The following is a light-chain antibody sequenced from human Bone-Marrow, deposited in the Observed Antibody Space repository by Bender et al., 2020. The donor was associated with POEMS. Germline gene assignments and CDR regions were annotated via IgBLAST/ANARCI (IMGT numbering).Light chain of an antibody. CDR3: QSYDSGLSGRYV. CDR2: EVS. V-gene: IGLV2-23*02. J-gene: IGLJ1*01. CDR1: SSNVRSYNL. Sequence: QSALTQPASVSGSPGQSVTISCTGSSSNVRSYNLVSWYQQRPGKVPKLIIYEVSKRSSGISDRFSGSKSGNTASLTISGLQAEDEGDYYCQSYDSGLSGRYVFGTGTKVTVL.